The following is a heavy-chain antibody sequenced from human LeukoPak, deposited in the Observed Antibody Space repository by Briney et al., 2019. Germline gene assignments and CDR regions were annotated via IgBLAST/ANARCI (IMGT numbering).Heavy chain of an antibody. J-gene: IGHJ3*02. D-gene: IGHD3-22*01. CDR1: GYTFTSYY. CDR3: ARDLKAADYDTEGSFDI. Sequence: ASVKVSCKASGYTFTSYYMHWVRQAPGQGLEWMGIINPSGGGTSYAQKFQGRVTMTRDTSTSTVYMEVSSLRSEDTAVYYCARDLKAADYDTEGSFDIRGQGTMVTVSS. V-gene: IGHV1-46*01. CDR2: INPSGGGT.